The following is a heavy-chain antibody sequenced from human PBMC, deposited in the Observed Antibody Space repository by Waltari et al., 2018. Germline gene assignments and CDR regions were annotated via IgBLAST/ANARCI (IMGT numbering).Heavy chain of an antibody. Sequence: VQLVQSGAEVKTPGASVTVSCKTSGYTFTGHYIHWVRQAPGQGLEWMGWINPKSGDTKLTQKFQGRVTMTRDTSITTAYMDLTRLTSDDMGLYFCARDETGGNFYWFDSWGQGTLVTVSS. CDR2: INPKSGDT. V-gene: IGHV1-2*02. J-gene: IGHJ5*01. CDR1: GYTFTGHY. CDR3: ARDETGGNFYWFDS. D-gene: IGHD2-21*02.